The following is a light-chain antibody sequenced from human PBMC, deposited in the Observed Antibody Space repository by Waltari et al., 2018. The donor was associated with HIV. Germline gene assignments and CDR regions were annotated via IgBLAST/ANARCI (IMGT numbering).Light chain of an antibody. CDR2: EDN. CDR1: KLGNKY. Sequence: SYEVTQPPSVSVSPGQTASITCSGHKLGNKYTAWYQQKPGQSPVLVIYEDNKRRSGTPGRFSGSNSGDTATLTISGTQAMDEADYYCQAWDSSTVVFGGGTRLTGL. CDR3: QAWDSSTVV. J-gene: IGLJ2*01. V-gene: IGLV3-1*01.